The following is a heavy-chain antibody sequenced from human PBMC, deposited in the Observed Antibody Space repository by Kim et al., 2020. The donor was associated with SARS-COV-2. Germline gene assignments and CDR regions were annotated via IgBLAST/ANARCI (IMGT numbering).Heavy chain of an antibody. D-gene: IGHD3-22*01. CDR3: ARGKSGYYGNSADY. J-gene: IGHJ4*02. CDR1: GGTFSSYA. V-gene: IGHV1-69*13. Sequence: SVKVSCKASGGTFSSYAISWVRQAPGQGLEWMGGIIPIFGTANYAQKFQGRVTITADESTSTAYMELSSLRSEDTAVYYCARGKSGYYGNSADYWGQGTLVTVSS. CDR2: IIPIFGTA.